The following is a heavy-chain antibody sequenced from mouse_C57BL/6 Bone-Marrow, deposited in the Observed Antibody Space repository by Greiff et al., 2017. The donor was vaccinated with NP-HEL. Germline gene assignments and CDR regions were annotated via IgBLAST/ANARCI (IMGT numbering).Heavy chain of an antibody. CDR2: IDPSDSYT. D-gene: IGHD1-1*02. J-gene: IGHJ3*01. CDR3: ARSVGGY. Sequence: QVHVKQPGAELVRPGTSVKLSCKASGYTFTSYWMHWVKQRPGQGLEWIGVIDPSDSYTNYNQKFKGKATLTVDTSSSTAYMQLSSLTSEDSAVYYCARSVGGYWGQGTLVTVSA. V-gene: IGHV1-59*01. CDR1: GYTFTSYW.